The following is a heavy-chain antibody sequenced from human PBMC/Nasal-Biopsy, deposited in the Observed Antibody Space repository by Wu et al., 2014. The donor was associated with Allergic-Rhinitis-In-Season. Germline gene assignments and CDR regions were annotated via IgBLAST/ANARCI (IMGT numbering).Heavy chain of an antibody. V-gene: IGHV4-61*02. CDR1: GGSMSSDGYT. CDR3: TREGCTTTNCYAGYHHNAMAV. J-gene: IGHJ4*02. CDR2: ICTSGSTN. D-gene: IGHD1-26*01. Sequence: TLSLTCTVSGGSMSSDGYTWSWIRQPAGEGLEWIGRICTSGSTNCGSTKYNPSLKSRVTMSIDTSKNQFSLKLSSVTAADTAIYFCTREGCTTTNCYAGYHHNAMAVWGQGILVTVSS.